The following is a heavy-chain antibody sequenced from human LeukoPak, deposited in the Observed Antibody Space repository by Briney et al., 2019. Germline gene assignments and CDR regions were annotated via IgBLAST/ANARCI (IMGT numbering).Heavy chain of an antibody. V-gene: IGHV1-8*01. D-gene: IGHD3-22*01. CDR3: ASGEAVTMIPDY. J-gene: IGHJ4*02. Sequence: ASVKVSCKASGYTFTSYDINWVRQATGQGLEWMGWMNPNSGNTGYAQKFQGRVTMTRNTSISTAYMELSSLRSEDTAVYYCASGEAVTMIPDYWGQGTLVTVSS. CDR1: GYTFTSYD. CDR2: MNPNSGNT.